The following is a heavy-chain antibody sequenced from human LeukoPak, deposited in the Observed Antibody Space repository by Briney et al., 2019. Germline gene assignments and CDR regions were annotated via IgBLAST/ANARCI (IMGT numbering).Heavy chain of an antibody. J-gene: IGHJ5*02. Sequence: LSLTCTVSGGSISNYYWSWVRQAPGKGLEWVAVIWYDGSNKYYADSVKGRFTISRDNSKNTLYLQMNSLRAEDTAVYYCASEPAVRGVIPWGQGTLVTVSS. CDR3: ASEPAVRGVIP. V-gene: IGHV3-33*08. CDR2: IWYDGSNK. D-gene: IGHD3-10*01. CDR1: GGSISNYY.